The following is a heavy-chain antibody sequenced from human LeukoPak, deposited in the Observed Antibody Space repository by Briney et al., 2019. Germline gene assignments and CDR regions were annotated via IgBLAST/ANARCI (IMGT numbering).Heavy chain of an antibody. Sequence: GGSLRLSCAASGFTLSTYWMSWVRQAPGKGLEWVANIKRDGSEKYYVDSVKGRFTVSRDNAKNSLYLQMNSLRAEDTAVYYCAKDSRAAAGTFDYWGQGTLVTVSS. CDR3: AKDSRAAAGTFDY. D-gene: IGHD6-13*01. J-gene: IGHJ4*02. CDR1: GFTLSTYW. V-gene: IGHV3-7*03. CDR2: IKRDGSEK.